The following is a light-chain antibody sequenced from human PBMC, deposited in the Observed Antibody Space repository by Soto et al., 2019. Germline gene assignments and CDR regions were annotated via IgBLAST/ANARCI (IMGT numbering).Light chain of an antibody. Sequence: EIVMTQSPATLSVSPGERATLSCRASQGVSSNLAWYQQKPDQAPRLLIYGASTRATGIPARFSGSGSGTEFTLTISSLQSEDFAVYHCQQYNNWPLSMYTFGQGTKLEIK. CDR3: QQYNNWPLSMYT. J-gene: IGKJ2*01. V-gene: IGKV3-15*01. CDR2: GAS. CDR1: QGVSSN.